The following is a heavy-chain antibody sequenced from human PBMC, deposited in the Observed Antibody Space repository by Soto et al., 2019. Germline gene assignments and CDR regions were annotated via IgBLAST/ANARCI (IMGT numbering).Heavy chain of an antibody. V-gene: IGHV4-4*07. CDR3: AREGDYGSGSYAFDI. CDR2: IYTSGST. CDR1: GGSISSYY. J-gene: IGHJ3*02. D-gene: IGHD3-10*01. Sequence: KTSETLSLTCTVSGGSISSYYWSWIRQPAGKGLEWIGRIYTSGSTNYNPSLKSRVIMSVDTSKNQFSLKLSSVTAADTAVYYCAREGDYGSGSYAFDIWGQGTMVTVSS.